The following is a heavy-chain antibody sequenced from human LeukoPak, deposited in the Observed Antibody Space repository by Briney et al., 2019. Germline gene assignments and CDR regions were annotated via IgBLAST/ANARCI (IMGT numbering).Heavy chain of an antibody. V-gene: IGHV1-18*01. Sequence: GASVKVSCKASGYTFTSYGISWVRQAPGQGLEWMGWISAYNGNTNYAQKLQGRVTMTTDTSTSTAYMELRSLRSDDTAVYYCARAAMITFGGVIVGAFDIWGKGTTVTVSS. J-gene: IGHJ6*04. D-gene: IGHD3-16*02. CDR2: ISAYNGNT. CDR3: ARAAMITFGGVIVGAFDI. CDR1: GYTFTSYG.